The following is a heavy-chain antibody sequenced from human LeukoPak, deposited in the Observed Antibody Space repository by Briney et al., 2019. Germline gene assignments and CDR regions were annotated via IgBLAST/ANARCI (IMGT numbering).Heavy chain of an antibody. CDR1: GYTFTSYD. CDR2: MNPNSGNT. J-gene: IGHJ4*02. CDR3: ARMKARGGVLRYFDWLSPFDY. Sequence: ASVKVSCKASGYTFTSYDINWVRQATGQGLEWMGWMNPNSGNTGYAQKFQGRVTMTRNTSISTAYMELSSLRSENTAVYYCARMKARGGVLRYFDWLSPFDYWGQGTLVTVSS. V-gene: IGHV1-8*01. D-gene: IGHD3-9*01.